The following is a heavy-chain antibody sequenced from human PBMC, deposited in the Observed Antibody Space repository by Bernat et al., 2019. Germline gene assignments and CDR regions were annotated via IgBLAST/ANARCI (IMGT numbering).Heavy chain of an antibody. D-gene: IGHD3-3*01. CDR1: GDSINSSSYY. CDR3: ARRTYGGVRGYYYYHMDV. J-gene: IGHJ6*03. V-gene: IGHV4-39*02. CDR2: ISYRGTT. Sequence: HLQESGPGLVRPSETLSLNCAVSGDSINSSSYYWDWIRQPPGKGLQWSGTISYRGTTYNSASLKSRVSISVDTSRTHFSLNLRSVTAADTAVYYCARRTYGGVRGYYYYHMDVWGKGTTVTVSS.